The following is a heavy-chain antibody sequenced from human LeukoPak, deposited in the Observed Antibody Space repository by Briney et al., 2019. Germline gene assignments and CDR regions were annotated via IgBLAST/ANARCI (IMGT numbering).Heavy chain of an antibody. V-gene: IGHV3-30*04. CDR2: ISYDGSNK. CDR3: ARVLYGSGSYAFDY. D-gene: IGHD3-10*01. Sequence: GGSLRLSSAASGFTFSSYAMHWVCQAPGKGLEWVAVISYDGSNKYYADSVKGRFTISRDNSKNTLYLQMNSLRAEDTAVYYCARVLYGSGSYAFDYWGQGTLVTVSS. J-gene: IGHJ4*02. CDR1: GFTFSSYA.